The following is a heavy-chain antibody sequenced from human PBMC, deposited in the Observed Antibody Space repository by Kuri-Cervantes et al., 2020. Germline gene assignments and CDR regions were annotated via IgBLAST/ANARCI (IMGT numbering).Heavy chain of an antibody. CDR3: ARDRELRIFDY. V-gene: IGHV4-59*01. D-gene: IGHD3-10*01. CDR2: IYYSGST. CDR1: GFTFSNAW. J-gene: IGHJ4*02. Sequence: GSLRLSCVGSGFTFSNAWLSWVRHVPGKGLEWIGYIYYSGSTNYNPSLKSRVTMSVDTSKNQFSLKLSSVTAADTAVYYCARDRELRIFDYWGQGTLVTVSS.